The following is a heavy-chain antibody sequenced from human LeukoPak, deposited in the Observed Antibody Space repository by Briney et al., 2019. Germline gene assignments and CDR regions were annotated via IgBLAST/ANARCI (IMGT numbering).Heavy chain of an antibody. CDR3: AREGVDIVATGAFDI. D-gene: IGHD5-12*01. Sequence: GASVKVSCKASGYTFTGYYMHWVRQAPGQGLEWMGWINPNSGGTNYAQKFQGRVTMTRDTSISTAYMELSRLRSDDTAVYYCAREGVDIVATGAFDIWGQGTMVTVSS. CDR1: GYTFTGYY. J-gene: IGHJ3*02. V-gene: IGHV1-2*02. CDR2: INPNSGGT.